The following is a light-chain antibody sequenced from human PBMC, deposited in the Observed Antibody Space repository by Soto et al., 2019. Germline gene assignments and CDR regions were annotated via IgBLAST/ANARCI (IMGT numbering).Light chain of an antibody. CDR1: QGIRNA. CDR3: LQDYNYPLT. V-gene: IGKV1-6*01. Sequence: AIQLTQSPSSLSASVGDRVTITCRASQGIRNALGWYQQRPGKAPMLLIYPASSLQRGVPSGFLGRRPVTEITLTISSPQPEDFPTYYCLQDYNYPLTAGGGTRA. J-gene: IGKJ4*01. CDR2: PAS.